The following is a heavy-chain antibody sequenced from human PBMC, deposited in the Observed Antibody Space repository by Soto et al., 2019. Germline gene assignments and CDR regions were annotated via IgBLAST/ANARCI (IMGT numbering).Heavy chain of an antibody. CDR2: IYYSGST. CDR3: ARVGDYYDSSGSWFDP. V-gene: IGHV4-31*03. Sequence: SETLSLTCTVSGGSISSGGYYWSWIRQHLGKGLEWIGYIYYSGSTYYNPSLKSRVTISVDTSKNQFSLKLSSVTAADTAVYYCARVGDYYDSSGSWFDPWGQGTLVTVSS. J-gene: IGHJ5*02. CDR1: GGSISSGGYY. D-gene: IGHD3-22*01.